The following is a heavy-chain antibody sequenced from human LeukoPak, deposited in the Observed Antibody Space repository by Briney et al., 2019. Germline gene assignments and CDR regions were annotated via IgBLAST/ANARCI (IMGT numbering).Heavy chain of an antibody. Sequence: GGSLRLSCAASGFTFSIYEMNWVRQAPGKGLEWVSYISSIGTTIYYADSVKGRFTISRDNAKNSLYLQTNSLRAEDTAAYYCARGERGDFWGQGTLVTVSS. V-gene: IGHV3-48*03. CDR1: GFTFSIYE. D-gene: IGHD1-26*01. CDR2: ISSIGTTI. J-gene: IGHJ4*02. CDR3: ARGERGDF.